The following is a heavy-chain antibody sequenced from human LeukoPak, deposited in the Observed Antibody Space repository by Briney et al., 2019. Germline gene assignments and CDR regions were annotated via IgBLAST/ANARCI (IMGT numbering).Heavy chain of an antibody. Sequence: GGSLRLSCAASGFTFSSYGMHWVRQAPGKGLEWVAVISYDGSNKYYADSVKGRFTISRDNSKNTLYLQMNSLRAEDTAVYYCAESSGWYNLPDYWGQGTLVTVSS. V-gene: IGHV3-30*03. D-gene: IGHD6-19*01. J-gene: IGHJ4*02. CDR1: GFTFSSYG. CDR2: ISYDGSNK. CDR3: AESSGWYNLPDY.